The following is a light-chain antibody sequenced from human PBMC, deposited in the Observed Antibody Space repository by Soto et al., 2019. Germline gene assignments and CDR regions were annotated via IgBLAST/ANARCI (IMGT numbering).Light chain of an antibody. CDR1: SSDIGGYNY. V-gene: IGLV2-8*01. J-gene: IGLJ6*01. CDR2: EVT. CDR3: TSYTPTGALV. Sequence: QSVLTQPPSASGSPGQSVTISCTGGSSDIGGYNYVSWYQQRPGKVPRLIIYEVTKRPSGVPDRFSGSKSGNTASLTISGLQSEDEADYYCTSYTPTGALVFGSGTKVTVL.